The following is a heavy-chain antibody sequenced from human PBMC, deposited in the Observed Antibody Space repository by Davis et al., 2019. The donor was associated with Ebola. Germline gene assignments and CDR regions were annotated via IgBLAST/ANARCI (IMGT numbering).Heavy chain of an antibody. J-gene: IGHJ4*02. V-gene: IGHV4-39*01. Sequence: PSETLSLTCTVSGGSISSSSYYWGWIRQPPGKGLEWIGSIYYSGSTYYNPSLKSRVTISVDTSKNQFSLKLSSVTAADTAVYYCARASYGCYFDYWGQGTLVTVSS. D-gene: IGHD5-18*01. CDR1: GGSISSSSYY. CDR3: ARASYGCYFDY. CDR2: IYYSGST.